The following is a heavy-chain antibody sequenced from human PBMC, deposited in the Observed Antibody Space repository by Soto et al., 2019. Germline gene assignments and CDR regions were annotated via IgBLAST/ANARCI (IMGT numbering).Heavy chain of an antibody. J-gene: IGHJ4*02. V-gene: IGHV1-69*04. Sequence: QVQLVQSGAEVKRPGSSVKVSCKASGDTFSFYSINWVRQAPGLGLEWMGRVNPILSMSNYAQRFQGRVTVTADQSTSTAYMELSGLRSEDTAMYYCATSYGSGYRAFDYWGQGALVTVSS. CDR2: VNPILSMS. CDR3: ATSYGSGYRAFDY. D-gene: IGHD3-10*01. CDR1: GDTFSFYS.